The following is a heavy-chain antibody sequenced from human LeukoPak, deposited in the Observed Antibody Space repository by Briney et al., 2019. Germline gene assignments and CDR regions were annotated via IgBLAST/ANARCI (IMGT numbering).Heavy chain of an antibody. Sequence: GGSLRLSCAATGFNFRKHWMSWVRQSIGKGLEWVANIKQDGSEKYYVDSVKGRFTISRDNAKNTLYLQMNSLRADDTAVYYCAMKAVPRPRLYDAFDFWGQGTVVTVSS. CDR3: AMKAVPRPRLYDAFDF. J-gene: IGHJ3*01. D-gene: IGHD2-2*02. V-gene: IGHV3-7*03. CDR2: IKQDGSEK. CDR1: GFNFRKHW.